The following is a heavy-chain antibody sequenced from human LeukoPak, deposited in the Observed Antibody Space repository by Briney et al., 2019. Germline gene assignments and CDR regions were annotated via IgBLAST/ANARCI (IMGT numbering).Heavy chain of an antibody. CDR3: AKVYSSSWYPDAFDI. V-gene: IGHV3-23*01. CDR1: GFTFSSYA. Sequence: GGSLTLSCAASGFTFSSYAMSWVRQAPWKGVEGVSAISGSGGSTYYADSVKGRFTISRDNSKNTLYLQMNSLRAEDTAVYYCAKVYSSSWYPDAFDIWGQGTMVTVSS. J-gene: IGHJ3*02. D-gene: IGHD6-13*01. CDR2: ISGSGGST.